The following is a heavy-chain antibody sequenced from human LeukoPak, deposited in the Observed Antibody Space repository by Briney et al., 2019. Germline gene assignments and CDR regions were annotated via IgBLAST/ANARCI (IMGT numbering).Heavy chain of an antibody. Sequence: GGSVRLSCAPSGFTFSSYSMNWVRQAPGKGLEWVSYISSSRSYIYYADSVKGRFTISRDNSKNTLFLQMNSLRAEDTAVYYCAKDRSCSGSSCNVGSWGQGTMVTVSS. CDR2: ISSSRSYI. D-gene: IGHD2-2*01. V-gene: IGHV3-21*04. J-gene: IGHJ3*01. CDR3: AKDRSCSGSSCNVGS. CDR1: GFTFSSYS.